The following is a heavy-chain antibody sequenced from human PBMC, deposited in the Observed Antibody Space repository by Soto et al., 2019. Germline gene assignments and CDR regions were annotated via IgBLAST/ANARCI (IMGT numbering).Heavy chain of an antibody. Sequence: ASVKVSCKASGYTFTSYGISWVRQAPGQGLEWMGWISAYNGNTNYAQKLQGRVTMTTDTSTSTAYMELRSLRSDDTAVYYCARGGVVPAAVYYYYYMDVWGKGTTVTVSS. CDR2: ISAYNGNT. CDR1: GYTFTSYG. V-gene: IGHV1-18*01. CDR3: ARGGVVPAAVYYYYYMDV. D-gene: IGHD2-2*01. J-gene: IGHJ6*03.